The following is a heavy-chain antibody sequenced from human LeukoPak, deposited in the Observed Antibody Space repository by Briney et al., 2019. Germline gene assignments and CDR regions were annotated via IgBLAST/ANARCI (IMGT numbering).Heavy chain of an antibody. D-gene: IGHD3-22*01. CDR3: AKDRDSSGYYLLFDY. CDR1: GFTFSSYG. CDR2: ISYDGSNK. J-gene: IGHJ4*02. Sequence: GGSLRLSCAASGFTFSSYGMHWVRQAPGKGLEWVAVISYDGSNKYYADSVKGRFTISRDNSKNTLYLQMNSLRAEDTAVYYCAKDRDSSGYYLLFDYWGQGTLVTVSS. V-gene: IGHV3-30*18.